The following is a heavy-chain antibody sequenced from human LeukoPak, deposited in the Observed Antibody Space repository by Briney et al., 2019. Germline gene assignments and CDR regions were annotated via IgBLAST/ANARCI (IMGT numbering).Heavy chain of an antibody. D-gene: IGHD3-10*01. J-gene: IGHJ3*02. Sequence: GGSLRLSCAASGFTLSDYYMTWIRQAPGKGLEWVSYIGSSGSSIYHADSVKGRFTISRDNAKNSLYLEMNSLRAEDTAVYYCAREGRAIAFDIWGQGTMVTVSS. CDR1: GFTLSDYY. CDR3: AREGRAIAFDI. CDR2: IGSSGSSI. V-gene: IGHV3-11*04.